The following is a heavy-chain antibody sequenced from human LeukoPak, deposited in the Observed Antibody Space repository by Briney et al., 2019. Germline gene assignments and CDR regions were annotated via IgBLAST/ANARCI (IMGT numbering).Heavy chain of an antibody. CDR2: ISSSSSYI. D-gene: IGHD4-17*01. CDR1: GFTFSSYS. Sequence: GGSLRLSCAASGFTFSSYSMNWVRQAPGKGLEWVSSISSSSSYIYYADSVKGRFTISRDNAKNTLYLQMNSLRAEDTAVYHCARSYNYGDVFNFWGQGTLVTVSS. V-gene: IGHV3-21*01. CDR3: ARSYNYGDVFNF. J-gene: IGHJ4*02.